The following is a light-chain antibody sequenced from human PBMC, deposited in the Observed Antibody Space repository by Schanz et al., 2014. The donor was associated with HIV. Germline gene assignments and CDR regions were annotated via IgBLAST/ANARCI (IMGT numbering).Light chain of an antibody. CDR3: QSSDASNTIV. J-gene: IGLJ3*02. V-gene: IGLV6-57*04. CDR2: DND. CDR1: SGSIAGDS. Sequence: NFMLTQPHSVSESPGRTVAISCTRSSGSIAGDSVQWYQLRPGRAPTIVIYDNDQRPSGVPDRISGSIDSSSNSASLTISGLKTDDEGDYYCQSSDASNTIVFGGGTKLTVL.